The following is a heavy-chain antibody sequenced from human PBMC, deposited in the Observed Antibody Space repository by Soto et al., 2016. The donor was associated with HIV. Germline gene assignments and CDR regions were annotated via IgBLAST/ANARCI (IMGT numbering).Heavy chain of an antibody. D-gene: IGHD3-3*01. Sequence: EVQLVESGGGLVQPGGSLRLSCAASGFNFSSYWMHWVHQAPGKGLMWVSRINSDGSSTRYADSVKGRFTISRDNAKNTLYLQMNSLRADDTAVYYCARDRSFWSGSLYYWGQGTLVTVSS. CDR2: INSDGSST. J-gene: IGHJ4*02. CDR1: GFNFSSYW. V-gene: IGHV3-74*01. CDR3: ARDRSFWSGSLYY.